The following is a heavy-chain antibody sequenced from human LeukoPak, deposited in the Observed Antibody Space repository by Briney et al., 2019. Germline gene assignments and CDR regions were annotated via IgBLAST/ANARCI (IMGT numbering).Heavy chain of an antibody. Sequence: SYISSSGSTIYYADPVKGRFTLSRDNAKNSLSLEMNSLRAEDTAVYYCARGKYSFDYWGQGTLVTVSS. J-gene: IGHJ4*02. V-gene: IGHV3-11*01. CDR2: ISSSGSTI. CDR3: ARGKYSFDY.